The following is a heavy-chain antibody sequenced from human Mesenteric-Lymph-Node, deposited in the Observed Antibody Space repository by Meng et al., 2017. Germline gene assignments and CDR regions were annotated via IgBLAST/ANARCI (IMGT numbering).Heavy chain of an antibody. CDR3: AGRRFHSSGCCPDD. CDR1: GVSFSSYY. V-gene: IGHV4-59*01. J-gene: IGHJ4*02. Sequence: SETLSLTCTVSGVSFSSYYWSWIRQPPGKGLEWIANIHHSGSTNYNPYLRRRVTLSINTCKNQSSLKLSSMTAADTAIYYCAGRRFHSSGCCPDDWGQGTLVTVSS. D-gene: IGHD6-19*01. CDR2: IHHSGST.